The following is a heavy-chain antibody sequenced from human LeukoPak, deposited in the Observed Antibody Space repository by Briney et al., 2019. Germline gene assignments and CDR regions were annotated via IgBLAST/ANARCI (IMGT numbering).Heavy chain of an antibody. V-gene: IGHV3-30*04. Sequence: GGSLRLSCAASGFTFSSYAMHWVRQAPGKGLEWVAVILYDGSNKYYADSVKGRFTISRDNSKNTLYLQMNSLRAEDTAVYYCARDYQADAFDIWGQGTLVSVSS. CDR3: ARDYQADAFDI. J-gene: IGHJ3*02. CDR1: GFTFSSYA. D-gene: IGHD3-16*02. CDR2: ILYDGSNK.